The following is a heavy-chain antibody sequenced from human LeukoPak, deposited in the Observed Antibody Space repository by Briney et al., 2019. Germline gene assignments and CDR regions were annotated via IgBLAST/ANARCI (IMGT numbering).Heavy chain of an antibody. CDR3: AGTLGYYFDY. Sequence: SQTLSLTCTVSGGSISSGSYYWSWIRQPAGKGLEWIGRIYTSGSTNYNPSLKSRVTISVDTSKNQFSLRLSSVTAADTAVYYCAGTLGYYFDYWGQGTLVTVSS. CDR2: IYTSGST. CDR1: GGSISSGSYY. V-gene: IGHV4-61*02. J-gene: IGHJ4*02. D-gene: IGHD7-27*01.